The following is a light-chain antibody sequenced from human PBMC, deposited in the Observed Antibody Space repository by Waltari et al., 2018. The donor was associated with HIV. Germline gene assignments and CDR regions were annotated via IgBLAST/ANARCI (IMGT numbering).Light chain of an antibody. CDR3: AAWDDSLNGL. CDR2: DNN. V-gene: IGLV1-44*01. Sequence: QSVLTQPPSASGTPGQRVTISCSGRRSNIGSNPVSWYQQLPGAAPKLLIWDNNQRPSGVPDRFSGSKSGTSASLAISGLQSEDEGDYYCAAWDDSLNGLFGGGTKLTV. CDR1: RSNIGSNP. J-gene: IGLJ2*01.